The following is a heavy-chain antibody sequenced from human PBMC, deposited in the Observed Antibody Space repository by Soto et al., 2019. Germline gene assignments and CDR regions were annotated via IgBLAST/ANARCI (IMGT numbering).Heavy chain of an antibody. CDR1: GGSISSSSYY. Sequence: QLQLQESGPGLVKPSETLSLTCTVSGGSISSSSYYWGWIRQPPGKGLEWIGSIYYSGSTYYNPSLRSXXSXSXVTRRTPFSLKLSSVTGADTAVYSCARLEGGGGMDVWGQGTTVTVSS. D-gene: IGHD3-16*01. CDR3: ARLEGGGGMDV. CDR2: IYYSGST. J-gene: IGHJ6*02. V-gene: IGHV4-39*01.